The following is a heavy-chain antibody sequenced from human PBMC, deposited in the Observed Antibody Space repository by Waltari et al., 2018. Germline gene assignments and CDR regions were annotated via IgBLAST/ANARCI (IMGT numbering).Heavy chain of an antibody. CDR3: ARYRSLHEWLDP. CDR2: INYYGNT. CDR1: GHSLSSSSYL. D-gene: IGHD3-16*02. Sequence: QLQLQESGPGLVKPSETLSLTCTVSGHSLSSSSYLWGWIRQPPGKGLEWVAFINYYGNTYYNTALQSRVAISQDTSKNQLSLNLNSVTAADTAMYYCARYRSLHEWLDPWGQGTLVTVSS. V-gene: IGHV4-39*01. J-gene: IGHJ5*02.